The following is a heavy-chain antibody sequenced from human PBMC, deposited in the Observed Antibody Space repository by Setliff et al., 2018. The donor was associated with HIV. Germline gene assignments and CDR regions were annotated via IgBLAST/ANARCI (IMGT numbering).Heavy chain of an antibody. Sequence: SETLSLTCTVSGDSIGTTTYYWGWIRQSPEKGLEWIGSIYFSGSAYYNPSLESRVTMSVDTSKNQFSLKLNSVTAADTAVYYCARHGNQWLVTIDYWGQGTLVTVSS. CDR1: GDSIGTTTYY. J-gene: IGHJ4*02. D-gene: IGHD6-19*01. V-gene: IGHV4-39*01. CDR2: IYFSGSA. CDR3: ARHGNQWLVTIDY.